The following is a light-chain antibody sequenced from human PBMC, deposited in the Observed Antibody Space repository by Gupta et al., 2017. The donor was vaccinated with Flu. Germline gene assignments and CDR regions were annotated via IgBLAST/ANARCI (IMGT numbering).Light chain of an antibody. CDR2: LGS. V-gene: IGKV2-28*01. Sequence: VTPGEPASISCRSSQSLLSSNGNNYLDWYRQKPGQAPQLLIYLGSNRASGVPARFSGSGSGTDLTLKISRVEAEDVGVYYCMQGIDTPRTFGQGTRVEIK. CDR3: MQGIDTPRT. CDR1: QSLLSSNGNNY. J-gene: IGKJ1*01.